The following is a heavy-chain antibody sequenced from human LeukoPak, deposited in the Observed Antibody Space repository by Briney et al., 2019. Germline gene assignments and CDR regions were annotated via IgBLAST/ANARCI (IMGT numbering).Heavy chain of an antibody. CDR1: GFTFSSYA. J-gene: IGHJ6*02. Sequence: GGSLRLSCAASGFTFSSYAMHWVRQAPGKGLEWVAVISYDGSNKYYADSVKGRFTISRDNSKNTLYLQMNSLRAEDTAVYYCSREAEEPTIVGVVKYYAGMVVGGQ. D-gene: IGHD3-3*01. V-gene: IGHV3-30-3*01. CDR3: SREAEEPTIVGVVKYYAGMVV. CDR2: ISYDGSNK.